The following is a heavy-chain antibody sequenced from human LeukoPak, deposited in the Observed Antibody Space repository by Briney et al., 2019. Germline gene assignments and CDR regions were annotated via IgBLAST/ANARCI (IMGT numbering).Heavy chain of an antibody. J-gene: IGHJ4*02. CDR1: GYSISSGYY. D-gene: IGHD5-24*01. Sequence: SETLSLTCVVSGYSISSGYYWGWIRQPPGKGLEWIGNIYQTGTTYYNPSLKSRVTISVDTSENQLSLKLSSVTAADTAVYYCARRDGKIFDYWGQGTLVTVSS. CDR2: IYQTGTT. V-gene: IGHV4-38-2*01. CDR3: ARRDGKIFDY.